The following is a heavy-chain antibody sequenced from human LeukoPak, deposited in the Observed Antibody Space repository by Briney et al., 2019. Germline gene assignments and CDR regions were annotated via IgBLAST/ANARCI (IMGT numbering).Heavy chain of an antibody. CDR3: AREPVVAVNYGASWGDAFDI. V-gene: IGHV4-4*07. J-gene: IGHJ3*02. CDR2: IYTSGST. Sequence: SETLSLTCTVSGGSTSSYYWSWIRQPAGKGLEWIGRIYTSGSTNYNPSLKSRVTMSVDTSKNQFSLKLSSVTAADTAVYYCAREPVVAVNYGASWGDAFDIWGQGTMVTVSS. CDR1: GGSTSSYY. D-gene: IGHD2-15*01.